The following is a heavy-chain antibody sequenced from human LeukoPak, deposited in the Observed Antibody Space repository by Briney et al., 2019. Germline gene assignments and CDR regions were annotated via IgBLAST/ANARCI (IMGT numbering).Heavy chain of an antibody. CDR2: ISAYNGNT. J-gene: IGHJ4*02. Sequence: ASVKVSCKASGYTFTSYGISWVRQAPGQELEWMGWISAYNGNTNYAQKLQGRVTMTTDTSTSTAYMELRSLRSDDTAAYYCARDRVGYCSGGSCYGQYWGQGTLVTVSS. D-gene: IGHD2-15*01. CDR1: GYTFTSYG. CDR3: ARDRVGYCSGGSCYGQY. V-gene: IGHV1-18*01.